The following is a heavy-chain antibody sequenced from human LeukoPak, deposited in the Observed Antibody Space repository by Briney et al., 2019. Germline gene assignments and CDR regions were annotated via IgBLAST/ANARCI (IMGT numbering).Heavy chain of an antibody. CDR3: ARSNPNRNALDL. CDR2: IKNDGSEE. Sequence: GGSLRLFCAASGFTLNSYLVSWVRQAPGRGLEWVANIKNDGSEESYLDSVKGRFTVSRDNAKNSLFLQMNSLRGEDTAVYYCARSNPNRNALDLWGQRTMDTISS. D-gene: IGHD1-14*01. J-gene: IGHJ3*01. CDR1: GFTLNSYL. V-gene: IGHV3-7*01.